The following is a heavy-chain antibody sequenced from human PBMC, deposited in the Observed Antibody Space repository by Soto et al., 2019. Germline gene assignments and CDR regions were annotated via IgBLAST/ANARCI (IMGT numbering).Heavy chain of an antibody. D-gene: IGHD6-19*01. J-gene: IGHJ4*02. CDR3: ARANPNSGWFDFDY. CDR1: GGTFSSYA. V-gene: IGHV1-69*01. Sequence: QVQLVQSGAEVKKPGSSVKVSCKASGGTFSSYAISWERQAPGQGLEWMGGIIPIFGTANYAQTFQGRVTITADASTSTAYMELSSLSTEDTAVYYCARANPNSGWFDFDYWGQGTLVTVST. CDR2: IIPIFGTA.